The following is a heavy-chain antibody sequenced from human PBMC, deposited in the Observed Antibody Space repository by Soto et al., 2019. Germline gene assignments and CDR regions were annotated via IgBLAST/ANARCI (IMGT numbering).Heavy chain of an antibody. Sequence: PSQTLSLTCAISGDSVSSNSAAWNWIRQSPSRGLEWLGRTYYRSKWYNDYAVSVKSRITINPDTSKNQFSLQLNSVTPEDTAVYYCARDLTTVTYYYYYYGMDVWGQGTTVTVS. CDR2: TYYRSKWYN. J-gene: IGHJ6*02. CDR1: GDSVSSNSAA. CDR3: ARDLTTVTYYYYYYGMDV. V-gene: IGHV6-1*01. D-gene: IGHD4-17*01.